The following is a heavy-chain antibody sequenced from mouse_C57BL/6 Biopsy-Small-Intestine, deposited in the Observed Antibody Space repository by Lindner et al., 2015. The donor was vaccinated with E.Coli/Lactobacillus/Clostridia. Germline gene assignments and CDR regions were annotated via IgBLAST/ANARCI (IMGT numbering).Heavy chain of an antibody. D-gene: IGHD1-1*01. CDR1: GYTFTDYN. V-gene: IGHV1-18*01. J-gene: IGHJ2*01. CDR3: TRHYYGSWHYFDQ. Sequence: VQLQESGPELVKPGASVKIPCKASGYTFTDYNMDWVKQSHGKSLEWIGDINPNNGGTIYNQKFKGKATLTVDKSSNTAYMELNSLTPEDSAVYFCTRHYYGSWHYFDQWGQGTTLTVSS. CDR2: INPNNGGT.